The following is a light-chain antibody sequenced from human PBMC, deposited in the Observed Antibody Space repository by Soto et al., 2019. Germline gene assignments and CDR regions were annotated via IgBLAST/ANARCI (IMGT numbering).Light chain of an antibody. J-gene: IGLJ2*01. CDR1: SYDVGGYNY. Sequence: QSVLSQPASVSGSPGQSITISCTGTSYDVGGYNYVSWYQHHPGKVPKLMIFEVTNRPSGVSNRFSGSKSGNTASLTISGLQTEDEADYYCSSYTSGSSLVVFGGGTKLTVL. CDR2: EVT. CDR3: SSYTSGSSLVV. V-gene: IGLV2-14*01.